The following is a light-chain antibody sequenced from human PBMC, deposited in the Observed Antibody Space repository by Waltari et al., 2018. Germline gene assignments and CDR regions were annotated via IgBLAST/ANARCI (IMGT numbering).Light chain of an antibody. V-gene: IGKV3-20*01. J-gene: IGKJ1*01. CDR2: GAS. CDR1: QSVTSNY. Sequence: ENVLRQSPGTLSLSPGESATLSCRASQSVTSNYLAWYQQKPGRAPRLLIYGASSRATGIPDRSTGSGSGTDFALTISRLEPEDFAVYYCQQYGSAHWTFGQGTKVEVK. CDR3: QQYGSAHWT.